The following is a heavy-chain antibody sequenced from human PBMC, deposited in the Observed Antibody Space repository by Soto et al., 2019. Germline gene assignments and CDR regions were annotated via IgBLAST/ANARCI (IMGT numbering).Heavy chain of an antibody. V-gene: IGHV2-70*01. Sequence: SGPTLVNPTHTLTLTCTFSGFSLSTSGMCVSWIRQPPGKALEWLALIDWDDDKYYSTSLETRLTISKDTSKNQVVLTMTNMDPVDTATYYCARIRDYGGNSAAFDIWGQGTMVTVSS. J-gene: IGHJ3*02. CDR2: IDWDDDK. CDR1: GFSLSTSGMC. D-gene: IGHD4-17*01. CDR3: ARIRDYGGNSAAFDI.